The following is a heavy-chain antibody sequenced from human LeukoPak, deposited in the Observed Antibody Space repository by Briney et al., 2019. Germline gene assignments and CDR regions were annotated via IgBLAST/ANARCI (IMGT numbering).Heavy chain of an antibody. V-gene: IGHV3-21*01. J-gene: IGHJ4*02. CDR2: ISSSSTYI. Sequence: GGPLRLSCAASGFAFSTYSMNWVRQAPGKGLEWVSSISSSSTYIYYADSVKGRVTISRDNAKNSLYLQMNSLRAEDTAVYYCARVLSGCETTRCELDYWDQGTLVTVSS. D-gene: IGHD1-26*01. CDR1: GFAFSTYS. CDR3: ARVLSGCETTRCELDY.